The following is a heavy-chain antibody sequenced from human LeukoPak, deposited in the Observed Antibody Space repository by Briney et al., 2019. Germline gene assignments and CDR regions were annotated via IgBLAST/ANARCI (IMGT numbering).Heavy chain of an antibody. CDR3: ARQGPYPASSGSSQYYYYHGMDV. CDR1: GYSFTSYW. J-gene: IGHJ6*02. V-gene: IGHV5-51*01. D-gene: IGHD3-10*01. CDR2: IYPGDSDT. Sequence: GESLKISCKGSGYSFTSYWIGWVRQMPGKGLEWMGIIYPGDSDTRYSPSFQSQVTISADKSISTAYLQWSSLKASDTAMYYCARQGPYPASSGSSQYYYYHGMDVWGQGTTVTVSS.